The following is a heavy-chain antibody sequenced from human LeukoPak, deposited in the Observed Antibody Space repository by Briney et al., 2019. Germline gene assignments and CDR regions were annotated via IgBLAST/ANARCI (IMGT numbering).Heavy chain of an antibody. D-gene: IGHD3-22*01. V-gene: IGHV3-49*04. J-gene: IGHJ4*02. Sequence: PGGSLRLSCTASGFTFGDYAMSWVRQAPGKGLEWVGFIRSKTYGGTTEYAASVKGRFTISRDDSKSIAYLQMSSLKTEDTAVYFCTRDYYDSSGHYYRFCDYWGQGTLVTVSS. CDR2: IRSKTYGGTT. CDR1: GFTFGDYA. CDR3: TRDYYDSSGHYYRFCDY.